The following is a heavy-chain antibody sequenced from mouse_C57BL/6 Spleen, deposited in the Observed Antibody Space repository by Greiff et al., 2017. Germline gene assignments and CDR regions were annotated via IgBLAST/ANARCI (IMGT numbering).Heavy chain of an antibody. V-gene: IGHV1-64*01. CDR2: IHPNSGST. CDR1: GYTFTSYW. Sequence: VKLMESGAELVKPGASVKLSCKASGYTFTSYWMHWVKQRPGQGLEWIGMIHPNSGSTNYNEKFKSKATLTVDKSSSTAYMQLSSLTSEDSAVYYCARGTAQAPFAYWGQGTLVTVSA. D-gene: IGHD3-2*02. CDR3: ARGTAQAPFAY. J-gene: IGHJ3*01.